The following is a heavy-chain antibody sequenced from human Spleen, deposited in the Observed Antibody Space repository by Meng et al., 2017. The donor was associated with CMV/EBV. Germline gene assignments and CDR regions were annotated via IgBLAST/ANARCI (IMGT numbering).Heavy chain of an antibody. CDR3: ARSGTYYSSLDY. Sequence: GGSLRLSCAASGFTFSTYAMHWVRQAPGKGLEWVAVISNDGDRQYYADFAEGRFTISRDNSKNTMYLQLNSLRGEDTAVYYCARSGTYYSSLDYWGQGALVTVSS. D-gene: IGHD1-26*01. V-gene: IGHV3-30-3*01. CDR2: ISNDGDRQ. J-gene: IGHJ4*02. CDR1: GFTFSTYA.